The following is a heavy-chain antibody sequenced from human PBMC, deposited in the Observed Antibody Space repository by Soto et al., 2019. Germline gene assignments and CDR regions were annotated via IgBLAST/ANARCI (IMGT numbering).Heavy chain of an antibody. Sequence: ASVKVSCKASGYTFTGYYMHWVRQAPGHGLEWMGWIDPNSGGTNYAQKFQGWVTMTRGTSISTAYMELSRLTSDDTAVYYCARWWTYYYDTSGYCDYWGQGTLVTVSS. CDR1: GYTFTGYY. CDR2: IDPNSGGT. V-gene: IGHV1-2*04. J-gene: IGHJ4*02. D-gene: IGHD3-22*01. CDR3: ARWWTYYYDTSGYCDY.